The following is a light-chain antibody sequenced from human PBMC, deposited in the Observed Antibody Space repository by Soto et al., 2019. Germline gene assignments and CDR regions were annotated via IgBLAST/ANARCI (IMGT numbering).Light chain of an antibody. J-gene: IGKJ4*01. Sequence: DIQMTQSPSSLSASVGDRVTITCQASHDIINYLNWFHQKPGEAPKLLIFDAFKLETGVPSRFSGSRSGTDFTLTISSLQPEDIATYYCQQYDNLPVTFGGGTKVEIK. CDR2: DAF. CDR3: QQYDNLPVT. V-gene: IGKV1-33*01. CDR1: HDIINY.